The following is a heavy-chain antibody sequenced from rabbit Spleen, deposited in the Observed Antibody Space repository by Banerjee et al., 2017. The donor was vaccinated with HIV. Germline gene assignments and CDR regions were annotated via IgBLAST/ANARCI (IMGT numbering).Heavy chain of an antibody. Sequence: QEELEESGGGLVKPEGSLTLTCKASGFDFSNYGVSWVRQAPGKGLEWIGYIEPIFGNTYYANWVNGRFTISSDNAQNTVDLQMNRLTAADTATYFCARDAGSGAYLDGYFNLWGQGTLVTVS. CDR1: GFDFSNYG. CDR3: ARDAGSGAYLDGYFNL. D-gene: IGHD4-2*01. V-gene: IGHV1S47*01. J-gene: IGHJ4*01. CDR2: IEPIFGNT.